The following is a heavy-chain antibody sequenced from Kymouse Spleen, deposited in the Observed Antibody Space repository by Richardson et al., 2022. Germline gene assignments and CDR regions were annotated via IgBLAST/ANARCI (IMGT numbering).Heavy chain of an antibody. CDR1: GGSFSGYY. Sequence: QVQLQQWGAGLLKPSETLSLTCAVYGGSFSGYYWSWIRQPPGKGLEWIGEINHSGSTNYNPSLKSRVTISVDTSKNQFSLKLSSVTAADTAVYYCARDNNSPNHSNNYYYYGMDVWGQGTTVTVSS. D-gene: IGHD4-23*01. CDR3: ARDNNSPNHSNNYYYYGMDV. J-gene: IGHJ6*02. CDR2: INHSGST. V-gene: IGHV4-34*01.